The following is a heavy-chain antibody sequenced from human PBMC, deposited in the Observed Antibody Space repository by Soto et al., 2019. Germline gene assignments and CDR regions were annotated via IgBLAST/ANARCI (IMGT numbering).Heavy chain of an antibody. V-gene: IGHV3-30-3*01. Sequence: GGSLRLSCAASGFTFSSYAMHWVRQAPGKGLEWVAVISYDGSNKYYADSVKGRFTISRDNSKNTLYLQMNSLRAEDTAVYYCARDPTIVLRFLEWLFHPFDYWGQGTLVTVSS. CDR2: ISYDGSNK. CDR3: ARDPTIVLRFLEWLFHPFDY. D-gene: IGHD3-3*01. J-gene: IGHJ4*02. CDR1: GFTFSSYA.